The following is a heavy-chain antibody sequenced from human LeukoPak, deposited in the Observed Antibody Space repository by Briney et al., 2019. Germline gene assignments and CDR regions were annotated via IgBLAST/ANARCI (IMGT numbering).Heavy chain of an antibody. Sequence: PSETLSLTCAVYGGSFSGYYWSWIRQPPGKGLEWIGEINHSGSTNYNPSLKSRVTIYVDTSKNQFSLKLSSVTAADTAVYYCARVQRGYSGYDYYFDYWGQGTLVTVSS. D-gene: IGHD5-12*01. V-gene: IGHV4-34*01. CDR3: ARVQRGYSGYDYYFDY. CDR2: INHSGST. CDR1: GGSFSGYY. J-gene: IGHJ4*02.